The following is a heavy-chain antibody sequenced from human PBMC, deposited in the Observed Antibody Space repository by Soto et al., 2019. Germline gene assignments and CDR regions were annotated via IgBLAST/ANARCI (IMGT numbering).Heavy chain of an antibody. CDR3: ARDGSSSSYHCFDY. CDR1: GYPFTSYG. D-gene: IGHD6-13*01. V-gene: IGHV1-18*01. J-gene: IGHJ4*02. CDR2: ISAYNGNT. Sequence: ASVKVSCKASGYPFTSYGISWVRQAPGQGPEWMGWISAYNGNTNYAQKLQGRVTMTTDTSTSTAYMELRSLRSDDTAVYYCARDGSSSSYHCFDYWGQGTLVTVSS.